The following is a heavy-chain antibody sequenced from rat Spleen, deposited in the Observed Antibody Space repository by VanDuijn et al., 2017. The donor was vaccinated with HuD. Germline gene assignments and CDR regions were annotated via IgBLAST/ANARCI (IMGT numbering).Heavy chain of an antibody. CDR2: ISPSGGRS. D-gene: IGHD1-11*01. CDR1: GFPFSNFG. V-gene: IGHV5-19*01. CDR3: ARDRGYSADYWFAY. J-gene: IGHJ3*01. Sequence: EGQLVESGGGLVQPGGSLKLPCAASGFPFSNFGMHWIRQAPTKGLEWVASISPSGGRSYYRDSVKGRLTISRDNAKSTLYLQMVSLKSEDTATYFCARDRGYSADYWFAYWGQGSLVTVSS.